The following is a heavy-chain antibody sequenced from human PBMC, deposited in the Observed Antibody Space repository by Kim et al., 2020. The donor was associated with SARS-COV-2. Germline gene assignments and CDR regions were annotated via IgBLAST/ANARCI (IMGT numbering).Heavy chain of an antibody. D-gene: IGHD7-27*01. V-gene: IGHV4-39*01. CDR3: ARRTPHWGGVDY. Sequence: SETLSLTCTVSGGSISSSNYYWGWIRQPPGKGLEWIGSMSYSGITSYSPSLKSRVTISVDTSKNQFSLRLTSVTAADTAVYYCARRTPHWGGVDYWGQGTRVTVSS. CDR2: MSYSGIT. CDR1: GGSISSSNYY. J-gene: IGHJ4*02.